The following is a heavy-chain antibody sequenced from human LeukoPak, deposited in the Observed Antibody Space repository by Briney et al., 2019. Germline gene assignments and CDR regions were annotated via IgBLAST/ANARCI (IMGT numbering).Heavy chain of an antibody. J-gene: IGHJ4*02. V-gene: IGHV4-30-4*08. CDR1: GGSISSGDYY. D-gene: IGHD1-26*01. CDR2: IYYSGST. CDR3: ARQGSSLIVGATDFDY. Sequence: SKTLSLTCTVSGGSISSGDYYWSWIRQPPGKGLEWIGYIYYSGSTYYNPSLKSRVTISVDTSKNQFSLKLSSVTAADTAVYYCARQGSSLIVGATDFDYWGQGTLVTVSS.